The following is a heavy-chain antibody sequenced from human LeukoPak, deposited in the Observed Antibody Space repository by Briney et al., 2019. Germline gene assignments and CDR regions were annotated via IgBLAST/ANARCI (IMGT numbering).Heavy chain of an antibody. CDR2: INPSGGST. CDR3: ARGQEYYYYYMDV. CDR1: GYTFTSYY. J-gene: IGHJ6*03. Sequence: ASVKVSCKASGYTFTSYYMHWVRQAPGQGLEWMGIINPSGGSTSYAQKFQGRVTMTRNTSISTAYMELSSLRSEDTAVYYCARGQEYYYYYMDVWGKGTTVTVSS. V-gene: IGHV1-46*01.